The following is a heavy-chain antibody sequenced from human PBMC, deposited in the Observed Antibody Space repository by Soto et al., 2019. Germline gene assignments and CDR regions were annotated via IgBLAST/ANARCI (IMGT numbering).Heavy chain of an antibody. D-gene: IGHD5-12*01. CDR3: ARATRSGSPHFDH. Sequence: ASVKVSCKAPADTFTSYYIHWVRQAPGHGLEWMGIINPNGGSTRFAQTFQGRITMTTDTSTSTVYMELSSLRSEDTAVYYCARATRSGSPHFDHWGQGTLVTVSS. CDR1: ADTFTSYY. V-gene: IGHV1-46*01. J-gene: IGHJ4*02. CDR2: INPNGGST.